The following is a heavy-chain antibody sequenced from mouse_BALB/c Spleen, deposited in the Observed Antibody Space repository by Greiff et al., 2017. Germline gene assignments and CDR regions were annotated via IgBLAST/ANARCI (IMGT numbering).Heavy chain of an antibody. D-gene: IGHD4-1*01. CDR1: GFSLTSYG. CDR2: IWRGGST. V-gene: IGHV2-5-1*01. Sequence: VKLMESGPSLVQPSQSLSITCTVSGFSLTSYGVHWVRQSPGKGLEWLGVIWRGGSTDYNAAFMSRLSITKDNSKSQVFFKMNSLQADDTAIYYCAKKGDWDAMDYWGQGTSVTVSS. J-gene: IGHJ4*01. CDR3: AKKGDWDAMDY.